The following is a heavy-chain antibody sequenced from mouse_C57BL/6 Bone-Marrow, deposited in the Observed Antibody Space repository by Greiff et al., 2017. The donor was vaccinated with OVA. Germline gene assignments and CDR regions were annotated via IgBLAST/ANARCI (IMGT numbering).Heavy chain of an antibody. CDR1: GFTFTDYY. J-gene: IGHJ4*01. CDR3: ARWGWDVYAMDY. Sequence: EVKLVESGGGLVQPGGSLSLSCAASGFTFTDYYMSWVRQPPGKALEWLGFIRNKANGYTTEYSASVKGRFTISRDNSQSILYLQMNALRAEDSATYYCARWGWDVYAMDYWGQGTSVTVSS. D-gene: IGHD4-1*01. CDR2: IRNKANGYTT. V-gene: IGHV7-3*01.